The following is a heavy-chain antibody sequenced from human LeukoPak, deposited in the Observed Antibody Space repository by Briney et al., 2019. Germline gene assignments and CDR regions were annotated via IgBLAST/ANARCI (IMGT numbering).Heavy chain of an antibody. CDR1: GFTFSSYA. D-gene: IGHD4-11*01. CDR2: ICGSGACT. V-gene: IGHV3-23*01. Sequence: PGGSLRLSCAASGFTFSSYAMTWVRQAPGKGLEWVSGICGSGACTYYADSVKGRFTISRDNSKNTVHLQMNSLRAEDTAVYFCARDGAYSNGIDYWGQGTLVTVSS. CDR3: ARDGAYSNGIDY. J-gene: IGHJ4*02.